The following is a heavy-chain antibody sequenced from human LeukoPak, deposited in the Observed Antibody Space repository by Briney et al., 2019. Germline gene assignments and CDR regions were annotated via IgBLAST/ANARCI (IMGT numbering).Heavy chain of an antibody. CDR2: ISWNGGSI. Sequence: PGRSLRLSCAASGFTFDDYAMHWVRQAPGKGLEWVSGISWNGGSIGYADSVKGRFTISRDNAKNSLYLQMNSLRAEDTALYYCAKDAGDTMTPPGDAFDIWSQGTMVTVSS. V-gene: IGHV3-9*01. CDR3: AKDAGDTMTPPGDAFDI. D-gene: IGHD3-22*01. J-gene: IGHJ3*02. CDR1: GFTFDDYA.